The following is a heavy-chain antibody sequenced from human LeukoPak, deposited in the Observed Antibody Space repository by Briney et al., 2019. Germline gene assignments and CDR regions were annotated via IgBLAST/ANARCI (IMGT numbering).Heavy chain of an antibody. V-gene: IGHV1-24*01. CDR2: FDPEDGET. CDR1: GYTLTELS. Sequence: ASVKVSCKVSGYTLTELSMHWVRQAPGKGLEWMGGFDPEDGETIYAQKFQGRVTMTEDTSTDTAYMELSSLRAEDTAVYYCAKVYSSGWPKGYFDYWGQGTLVTVSS. D-gene: IGHD6-19*01. CDR3: AKVYSSGWPKGYFDY. J-gene: IGHJ4*02.